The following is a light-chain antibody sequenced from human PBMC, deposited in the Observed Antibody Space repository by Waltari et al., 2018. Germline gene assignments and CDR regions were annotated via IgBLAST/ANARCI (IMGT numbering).Light chain of an antibody. Sequence: QPALTQPASVSGSPGQSITISCTGTTNDVGNSKHVCWYQQHPGKAPNPLISEDTERPSGVSDRFSGSKSGNTASLTISGLQAEDEADYYCLSYTSSITFVFGGGTKVSVL. CDR3: LSYTSSITFV. CDR1: TNDVGNSKH. V-gene: IGLV2-23*02. CDR2: EDT. J-gene: IGLJ2*01.